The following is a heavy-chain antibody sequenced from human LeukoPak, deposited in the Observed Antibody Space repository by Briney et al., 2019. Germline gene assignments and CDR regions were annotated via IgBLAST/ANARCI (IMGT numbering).Heavy chain of an antibody. V-gene: IGHV3-48*03. Sequence: GGPLRLSCAASGFTFSSYEMNWVRQAPGKGLEWVSYISSSGSTIYYADSVKGRFTISRDNAKNSLYLQMNSLRAEDTAVYYCAKGGSGWYPQYFQHWGQGTLVTVSS. CDR2: ISSSGSTI. CDR3: AKGGSGWYPQYFQH. J-gene: IGHJ1*01. CDR1: GFTFSSYE. D-gene: IGHD6-19*01.